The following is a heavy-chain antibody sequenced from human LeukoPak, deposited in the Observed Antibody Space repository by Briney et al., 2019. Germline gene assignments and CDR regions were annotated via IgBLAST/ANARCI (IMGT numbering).Heavy chain of an antibody. J-gene: IGHJ4*02. CDR3: AKPSEEGYGFDY. CDR2: IWHDGSHQ. D-gene: IGHD5-12*01. V-gene: IGHV3-33*06. Sequence: PGGSLRLSCSASGFSFSSYGMHWVRQAPGKGLEWVAVIWHDGSHQYYADSEKGRFTISRDNSRNTLYLQMNSLRAEDTAVYYCAKPSEEGYGFDYWGQGTLVTVSS. CDR1: GFSFSSYG.